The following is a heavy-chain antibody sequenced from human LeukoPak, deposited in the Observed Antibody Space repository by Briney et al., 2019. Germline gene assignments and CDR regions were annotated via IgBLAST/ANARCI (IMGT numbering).Heavy chain of an antibody. CDR1: GYTFTGYY. J-gene: IGHJ6*02. CDR2: INPNSGGT. CDR3: ARDNKRFYYYGMDV. D-gene: IGHD3-16*01. V-gene: IGHV1-2*04. Sequence: ASVKVSCKASGYTFTGYYMHWVRQAPGQGLEWMGWINPNSGGTNYAQKFQGWVTMTRDTSISTAYMELSRLRSDDTAVYYCARDNKRFYYYGMDVWGQGTTVTVSS.